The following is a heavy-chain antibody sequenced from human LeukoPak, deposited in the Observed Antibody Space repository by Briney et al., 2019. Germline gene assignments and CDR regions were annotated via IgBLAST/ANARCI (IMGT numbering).Heavy chain of an antibody. D-gene: IGHD4-17*01. CDR3: ARVVYGDYVVDY. V-gene: IGHV4-34*01. CDR1: GGSFSGYY. CDR2: INHSGST. J-gene: IGHJ4*02. Sequence: SETLSLTCAVYGGSFSGYYWSWIRQPPGKGLEWIGEINHSGSTNYNPSLKSRVTISVDTSKNQFSLKLSSVTAADTAVYYCARVVYGDYVVDYWGQGTLVTVSS.